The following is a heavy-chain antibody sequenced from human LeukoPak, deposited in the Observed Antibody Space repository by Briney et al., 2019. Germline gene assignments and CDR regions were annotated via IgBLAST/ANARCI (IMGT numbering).Heavy chain of an antibody. CDR2: IYYSGST. J-gene: IGHJ4*02. CDR3: ARCMITFGGVIVFDY. V-gene: IGHV4-39*07. D-gene: IGHD3-16*02. CDR1: GGSISSSSYY. Sequence: SETLSLTCTVSGGSISSSSYYWGWIRQPPGKGLEWIGSIYYSGSTYYNPSLKSRVTISVDTSKNQFSLKLSSVTAADTAVYYCARCMITFGGVIVFDYWGQGTLVTVSS.